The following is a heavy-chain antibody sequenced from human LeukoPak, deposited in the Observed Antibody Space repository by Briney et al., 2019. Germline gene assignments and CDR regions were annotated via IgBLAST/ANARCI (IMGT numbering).Heavy chain of an antibody. D-gene: IGHD2-2*01. CDR1: GFTFSMYW. CDR2: INEGGSRD. J-gene: IGHJ3*02. V-gene: IGHV3-7*01. CDR3: ARDGRSSSSLDAFDI. Sequence: PGGSLRLSCDVSGFTFSMYWMTWVRQAPGKGLEWVANINEGGSRDWYVDSLKGRFTISRDNARNSVYLQMNGLRVEDTAVYYCARDGRSSSSLDAFDIWGQGTMVTVSS.